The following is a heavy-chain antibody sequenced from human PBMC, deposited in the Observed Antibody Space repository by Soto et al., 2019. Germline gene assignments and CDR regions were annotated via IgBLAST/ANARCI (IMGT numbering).Heavy chain of an antibody. CDR3: AQSSGHDPGWFDP. CDR1: GGSFSGYY. J-gene: IGHJ5*02. D-gene: IGHD3-10*01. V-gene: IGHV4-34*01. Sequence: SETLSLTCAAYGGSFSGYYWSWIRQPSGKGLEWIGEINHSGSTNYNPSLKSRVTISVDTSKNQFSLKLSSVTAADTAVYYCAQSSGHDPGWFDPWGQGTLVTVSS. CDR2: INHSGST.